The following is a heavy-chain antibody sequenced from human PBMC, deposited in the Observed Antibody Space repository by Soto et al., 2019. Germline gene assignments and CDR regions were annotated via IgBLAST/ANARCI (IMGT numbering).Heavy chain of an antibody. CDR2: ISYDGSNK. Sequence: GGSLRLSCAASGFTFSSYAMHWVRQAPGKGLEWVAVISYDGSNKYYADSVKGRFTISRDNSKNTLYLQMNSLRAEDTAVYYCARGDQGVIAAGFWGQGTLVTVSS. CDR3: ARGDQGVIAAGF. D-gene: IGHD3-16*02. V-gene: IGHV3-30-3*01. CDR1: GFTFSSYA. J-gene: IGHJ4*02.